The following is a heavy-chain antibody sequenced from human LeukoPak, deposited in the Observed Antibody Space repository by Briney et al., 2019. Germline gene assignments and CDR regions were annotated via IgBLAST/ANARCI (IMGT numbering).Heavy chain of an antibody. CDR2: IRYDGSNK. CDR1: GFTFSSYG. J-gene: IGHJ4*02. D-gene: IGHD3-9*01. CDR3: ARGRVLRYFDWLSTDFDY. Sequence: GGSLRLSCAASGFTFSSYGMHWVRQAPGKGLEWVAFIRYDGSNKYYADSVKGRFTISRDNSKNTLYLQMGSLRAEDMAVYYCARGRVLRYFDWLSTDFDYWGQGTLVTVSS. V-gene: IGHV3-30*02.